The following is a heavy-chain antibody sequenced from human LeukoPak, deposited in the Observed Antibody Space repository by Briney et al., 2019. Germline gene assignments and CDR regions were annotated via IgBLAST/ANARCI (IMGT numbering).Heavy chain of an antibody. CDR3: ARDRITMVRGVIPYYYYYYMDV. CDR1: GFTFDDYA. Sequence: GGSLRLSCAASGFTFDDYAMHWVRQAPGKGLEWVSGISWNSGRIGYADSVKGRFTIARDNAKNSLYLQMNSLRAEDTAVYYCARDRITMVRGVIPYYYYYYMDVWGKGTTVTISS. D-gene: IGHD3-10*01. V-gene: IGHV3-9*01. J-gene: IGHJ6*03. CDR2: ISWNSGRI.